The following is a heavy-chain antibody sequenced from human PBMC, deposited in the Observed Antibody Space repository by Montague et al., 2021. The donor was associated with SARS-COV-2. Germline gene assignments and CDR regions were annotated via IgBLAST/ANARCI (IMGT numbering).Heavy chain of an antibody. V-gene: IGHV3-33*05. CDR1: GFSFNNFA. CDR2: ISYEGSIQ. Sequence: SLRLSCAASGFSFNNFAMHWVRQAPGQGLEWVAVISYEGSIQYYADSVKGRFTISRDNSKNTLYLQMNSLRAEDTAVYYCARVLSYYGMDVWGQGTTVTVSS. J-gene: IGHJ6*02. CDR3: ARVLSYYGMDV.